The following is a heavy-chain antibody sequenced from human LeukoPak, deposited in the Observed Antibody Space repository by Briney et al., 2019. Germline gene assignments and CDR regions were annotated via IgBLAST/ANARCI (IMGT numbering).Heavy chain of an antibody. J-gene: IGHJ5*02. D-gene: IGHD3-9*01. V-gene: IGHV1-8*01. CDR1: GYTFTSYD. Sequence: ASVKVSCKASGYTFTSYDINWVRQATGQGLEWMGWMNPNSGNTGYAQKFQGRVTMTRNTSISTAYMELSSLRSEDTAVYYCARGRTTKYYDILTGYSVGLNWFDPWGQGTLVTVSS. CDR2: MNPNSGNT. CDR3: ARGRTTKYYDILTGYSVGLNWFDP.